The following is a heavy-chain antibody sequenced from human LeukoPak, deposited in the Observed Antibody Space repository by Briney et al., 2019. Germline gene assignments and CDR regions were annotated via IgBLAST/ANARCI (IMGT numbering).Heavy chain of an antibody. CDR1: GFSFWNYA. CDR2: ISGTGGAT. V-gene: IGHV3-23*01. D-gene: IGHD2-21*01. J-gene: IGHJ5*01. Sequence: GGSLRLSCVASGFSFWNYAMIWVRQAPGKGLQWVSQISGTGGATWYAGFARDRFTISRDNSKKTLYLQMSGLRVEDTAMYYCVKDPRDTYGTNWFVSWGQGTLLIVSS. CDR3: VKDPRDTYGTNWFVS.